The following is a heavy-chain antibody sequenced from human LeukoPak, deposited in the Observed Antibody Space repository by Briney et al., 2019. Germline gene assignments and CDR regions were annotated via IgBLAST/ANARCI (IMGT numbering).Heavy chain of an antibody. CDR3: ASSRGGYYYMDV. CDR1: GGSFSGYY. D-gene: IGHD2-15*01. J-gene: IGHJ6*03. CDR2: INHSGST. V-gene: IGHV4-34*01. Sequence: PSETLSLTCAVYGGSFSGYYWSRIRQPPGKGLEWIGEINHSGSTNHNPSLKSRVTISVDTSKNQFSLKLSSVTAADTAVYYCASSRGGYYYMDVWGKGTTVTVSS.